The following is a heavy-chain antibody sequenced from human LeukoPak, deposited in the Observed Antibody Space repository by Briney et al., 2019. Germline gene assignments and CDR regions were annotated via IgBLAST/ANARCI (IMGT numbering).Heavy chain of an antibody. D-gene: IGHD1-1*01. Sequence: SQTLSLTCTVSGGSISSGSYYWSWIRQPAGKGLEWIGRIYTSGSTNYNPSLKSRVTISVDTSKNQFSLKLSSVTAADTAVYYCARDMNEHGFDYWGQGTLVTVSS. CDR3: ARDMNEHGFDY. V-gene: IGHV4-61*02. CDR2: IYTSGST. J-gene: IGHJ4*02. CDR1: GGSISSGSYY.